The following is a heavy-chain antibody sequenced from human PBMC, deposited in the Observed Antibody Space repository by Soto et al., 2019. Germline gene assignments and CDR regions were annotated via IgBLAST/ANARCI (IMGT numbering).Heavy chain of an antibody. CDR2: FDPEEGET. CDR1: GYTLSELS. Sequence: ASVKVSCKVAGYTLSELSMHWVRQAPGKGLEWMGGFDPEEGETIYAQKFQGRVTMTEDTSTDTAYMELSSLRSEDTAVYYCATDLSRASARIRSFDYVDYWGQGTLVTVSS. D-gene: IGHD3-9*01. CDR3: ATDLSRASARIRSFDYVDY. J-gene: IGHJ4*02. V-gene: IGHV1-24*01.